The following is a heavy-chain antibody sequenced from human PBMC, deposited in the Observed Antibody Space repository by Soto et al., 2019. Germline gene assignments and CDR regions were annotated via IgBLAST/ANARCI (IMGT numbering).Heavy chain of an antibody. V-gene: IGHV1-8*01. CDR2: MNPNSGNT. J-gene: IGHJ6*02. D-gene: IGHD3-3*01. CDR1: GYTFTSYD. CDR3: ASNTIFRYYYGMDV. Sequence: QVQLVQSGAEVKKPGASVKVSCKASGYTFTSYDINWVRQATGPGLEWMGWMNPNSGNTGYAQKFQGRVTMTRNTSIGTAYMELSSLRSEDTAVYYCASNTIFRYYYGMDVWGQGTTVTVSS.